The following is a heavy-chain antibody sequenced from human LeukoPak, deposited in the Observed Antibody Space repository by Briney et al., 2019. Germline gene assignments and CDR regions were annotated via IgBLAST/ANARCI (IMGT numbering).Heavy chain of an antibody. CDR3: ARTRGYFDY. D-gene: IGHD2-2*01. CDR2: IYYSGST. Sequence: SETLSLTCAVSGGSISSYYWSWIRQPPGKGLEWIGYIYYSGSTNYNPSLKSRVTISVDTSKNQFSLKLSSVTAADTAVYYCARTRGYFDYWGQGTLVTVSS. CDR1: GGSISSYY. V-gene: IGHV4-59*01. J-gene: IGHJ4*02.